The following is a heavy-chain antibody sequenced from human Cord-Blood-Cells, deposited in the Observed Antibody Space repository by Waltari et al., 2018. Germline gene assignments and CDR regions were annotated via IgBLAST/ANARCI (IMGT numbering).Heavy chain of an antibody. V-gene: IGHV1-69*01. Sequence: QVQLVQSGAEVKKPGSSVKVSCKASGGTFSSYAISWVRQAPGQGLEWMGGIIPIFGTANYAQKFQGRVTITADESTSTAYMELSSLRSEDTAVYYCARSYPGYSSGWYWYFDLWGRGTLVTVSS. J-gene: IGHJ2*01. D-gene: IGHD6-19*01. CDR1: GGTFSSYA. CDR2: IIPIFGTA. CDR3: ARSYPGYSSGWYWYFDL.